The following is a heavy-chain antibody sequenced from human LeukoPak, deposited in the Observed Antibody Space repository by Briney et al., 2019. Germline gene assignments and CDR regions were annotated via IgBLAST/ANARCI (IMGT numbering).Heavy chain of an antibody. CDR2: INWNGGST. CDR3: ARGLGSFDY. V-gene: IGHV3-20*04. Sequence: PGGSLRLSCTATGFTFDDYGMSWVRQAPGKGLEWVSGINWNGGSTGYADSMKGRFTISRDNAKNSMYLQMNSRRAEDTALYYCARGLGSFDYWGQGTLVTVSS. CDR1: GFTFDDYG. J-gene: IGHJ4*02. D-gene: IGHD3-10*01.